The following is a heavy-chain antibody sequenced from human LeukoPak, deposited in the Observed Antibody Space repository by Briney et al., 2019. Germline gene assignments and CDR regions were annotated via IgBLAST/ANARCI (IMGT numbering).Heavy chain of an antibody. Sequence: ASVKVSCKASGYTFTTYYMHWVRQAPGQGLEWMGIINPNGGSTSYAQNRVTMTRDTSTGTVYMDLSSLRSEDTALYYCARSGGSGDYYNAVDYWGQGTLVIVSS. J-gene: IGHJ4*02. V-gene: IGHV1-46*01. CDR2: INPNGGST. CDR3: ARSGGSGDYYNAVDY. D-gene: IGHD3-10*01. CDR1: GYTFTTYY.